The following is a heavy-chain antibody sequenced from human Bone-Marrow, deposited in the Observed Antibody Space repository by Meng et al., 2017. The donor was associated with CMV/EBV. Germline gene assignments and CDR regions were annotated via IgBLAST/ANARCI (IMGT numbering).Heavy chain of an antibody. J-gene: IGHJ4*02. CDR3: AREVGYDFGSGYYVDY. D-gene: IGHD3-3*01. CDR1: GFTFSSYS. V-gene: IGHV3-21*01. CDR2: ISSSSSYI. Sequence: GGSLRLSCAASGFTFSSYSMNWVRQAPGKGLEWVSSISSSSSYIYYADSVKGRFTISRDNAKNSLYLQMNSLRAEDTAVYYCAREVGYDFGSGYYVDYWGQGTRVTVSS.